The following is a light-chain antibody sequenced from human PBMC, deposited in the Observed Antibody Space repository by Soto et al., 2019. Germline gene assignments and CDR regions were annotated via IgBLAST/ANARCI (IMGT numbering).Light chain of an antibody. CDR2: GAS. J-gene: IGKJ1*01. CDR1: QSVSSSY. CDR3: QQYGSSPKT. V-gene: IGKV3-20*01. Sequence: EIELTQSPCTLSLSPGERATLSCRASQSVSSSYLAWYQQKPGRAPRLLMYGASRRATGIPERFSGSGSGTDFTLTISRLEPEDFAVYYCQQYGSSPKTFGQGTKVDIK.